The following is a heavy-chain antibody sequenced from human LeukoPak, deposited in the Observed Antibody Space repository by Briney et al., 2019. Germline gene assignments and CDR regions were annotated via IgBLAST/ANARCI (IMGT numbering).Heavy chain of an antibody. J-gene: IGHJ4*02. D-gene: IGHD3-10*01. CDR3: APDGSGSRDY. CDR1: GGTFSGYA. V-gene: IGHV1-69*13. CDR2: IIPIFGTA. Sequence: SVKVSCKASGGTFSGYAISWVRQAPGQGLEWMGGIIPIFGTANYAQKFQGRVTITADESTSTAYMELSSLRSEDTAVYYCAPDGSGSRDYWGQGTLVTVSS.